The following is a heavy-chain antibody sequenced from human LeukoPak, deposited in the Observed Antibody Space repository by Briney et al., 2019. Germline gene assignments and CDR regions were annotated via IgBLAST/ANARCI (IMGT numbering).Heavy chain of an antibody. Sequence: SETLSLTCAVYGGSFSGYYWSWIRQPPGKGLEWIGEINHSGSTNYNPSLKSRVTISVDTSKNQFSLKLTSVTAADTAVYYCARDLAYCGGDCYNGYYYYGMDVWGQGTTVTVSS. CDR3: ARDLAYCGGDCYNGYYYYGMDV. V-gene: IGHV4-34*01. CDR2: INHSGST. CDR1: GGSFSGYY. D-gene: IGHD2-21*02. J-gene: IGHJ6*02.